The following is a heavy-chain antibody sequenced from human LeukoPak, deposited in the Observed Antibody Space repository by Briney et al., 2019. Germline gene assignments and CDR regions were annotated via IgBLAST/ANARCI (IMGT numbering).Heavy chain of an antibody. CDR1: VYTFTIYY. V-gene: IGHV1-46*01. D-gene: IGHD5-18*01. CDR2: INPSGGST. CDR3: ARDRTYSYGYGVTLDY. Sequence: ASVTVSCTASVYTFTIYYMHWVRQAPGQGLEWMGIINPSGGSTSYAHKFQGRVTMTRDTSTSTVYMQLSSLRSEDTAVYYCARDRTYSYGYGVTLDYWGQGTLVTVSS. J-gene: IGHJ4*02.